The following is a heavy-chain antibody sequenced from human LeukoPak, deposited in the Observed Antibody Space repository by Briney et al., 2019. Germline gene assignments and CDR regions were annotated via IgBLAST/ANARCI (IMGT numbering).Heavy chain of an antibody. CDR2: IIPILGIA. D-gene: IGHD3-10*01. V-gene: IGHV1-69*04. CDR1: GGTFSSYA. Sequence: GASVKVSCKASGGTFSSYAISWVRQAPGQGLEWMGRIIPILGIANYAQKFQGRVTITADKSTSTAYMELSRLRSDDTAVYYCARVSALWFGDLWSSYYYFDYWGQGTLVTVSS. J-gene: IGHJ4*02. CDR3: ARVSALWFGDLWSSYYYFDY.